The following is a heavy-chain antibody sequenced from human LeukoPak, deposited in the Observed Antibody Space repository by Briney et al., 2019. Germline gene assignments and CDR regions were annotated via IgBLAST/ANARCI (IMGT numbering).Heavy chain of an antibody. CDR2: IYTTGTT. Sequence: SETLSLTCSVSGGSISSGGYYWNWIRQPAGKGLEWIGRIYTTGTTDYNPSLKSRVTIFQDTSKNQFSLKLTSVTAADTAVYYCARGFVWSDYYRHFDQWGQGTLVSVSS. CDR1: GGSISSGGYY. D-gene: IGHD3-3*01. V-gene: IGHV4-61*02. CDR3: ARGFVWSDYYRHFDQ. J-gene: IGHJ4*01.